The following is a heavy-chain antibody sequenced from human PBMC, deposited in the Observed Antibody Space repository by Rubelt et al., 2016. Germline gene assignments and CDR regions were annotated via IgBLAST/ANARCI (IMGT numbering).Heavy chain of an antibody. V-gene: IGHV4-34*01. CDR3: ARGKEGLGVTMMDY. CDR2: INHSGST. Sequence: QVQLQQLGAGLLKPSETLSLTCAVYGGSFSGYYWSWIRQPPGKGLEWIGEINHSGSTNYNPSLKSRVTISVDTSKNQFSLKLSSVTAADTAVYYCARGKEGLGVTMMDYWGQGTLVTVSS. J-gene: IGHJ4*02. CDR1: GGSFSGYY. D-gene: IGHD3-22*01.